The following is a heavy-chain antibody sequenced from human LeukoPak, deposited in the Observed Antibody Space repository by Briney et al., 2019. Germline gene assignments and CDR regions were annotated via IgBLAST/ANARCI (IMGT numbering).Heavy chain of an antibody. D-gene: IGHD6-13*01. CDR3: ARDGRAVIAAAPDY. V-gene: IGHV3-21*01. J-gene: IGHJ4*02. CDR2: ISSSSSYI. Sequence: GGSLRLSCAASGFTFSSYSMNWVRQAPGKGLEWVSSISSSSSYIYYADSVKGRFTISRDNAKNSLYLQMNSLRAEDTAVYYCARDGRAVIAAAPDYWGQGTLVTVAS. CDR1: GFTFSSYS.